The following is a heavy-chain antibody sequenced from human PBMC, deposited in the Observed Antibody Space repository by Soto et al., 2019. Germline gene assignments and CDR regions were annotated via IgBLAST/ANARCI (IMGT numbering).Heavy chain of an antibody. J-gene: IGHJ4*02. V-gene: IGHV4-34*01. D-gene: IGHD5-18*01. Sequence: SETLSLTCAVYGEYFSDYYWSWIRRPPGKGLEWIGEIHPSGSTNYNPSLKSRVTISVDTSKNQFSLKLSSVTAADTAVYYCARGMDTAKTGYWGQGTLVTVSS. CDR2: IHPSGST. CDR1: GEYFSDYY. CDR3: ARGMDTAKTGY.